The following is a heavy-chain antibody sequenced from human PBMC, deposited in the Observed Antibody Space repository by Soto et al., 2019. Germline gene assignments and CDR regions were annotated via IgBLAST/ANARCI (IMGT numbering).Heavy chain of an antibody. CDR1: GNTFTNFR. D-gene: IGHD2-15*01. V-gene: IGHV1-3*01. CDR3: ATEWGDDMVERLGGLDV. Sequence: QVHLVQSGAEVKKPGASVKISCEASGNTFTNFRFQWVRQAPGQRLDWLGWINAGNDNTKYSQKFQDRVTITKNSSPITPRLELSGLSSGDTAVYYCATEWGDDMVERLGGLDVWGQGTRVTFSS. J-gene: IGHJ6*02. CDR2: INAGNDNT.